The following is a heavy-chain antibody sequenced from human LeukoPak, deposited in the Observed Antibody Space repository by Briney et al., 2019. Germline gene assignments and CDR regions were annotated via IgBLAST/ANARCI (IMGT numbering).Heavy chain of an antibody. V-gene: IGHV3-11*01. CDR1: GFTFSDYY. Sequence: PGGSLRLSCAASGFTFSDYYMSWIRQAPGKGLAWVSYITTSGNTIYQADSVKGRFTISRDNGKNSLYLQMNSLRAEDTAIYYCVRVRDGYNYDYWGQGTLVTVSS. D-gene: IGHD5-24*01. CDR2: ITTSGNTI. CDR3: VRVRDGYNYDY. J-gene: IGHJ4*02.